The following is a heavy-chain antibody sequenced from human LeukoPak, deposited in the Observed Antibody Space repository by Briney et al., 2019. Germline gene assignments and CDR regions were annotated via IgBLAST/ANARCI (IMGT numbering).Heavy chain of an antibody. CDR2: ISSSGSTI. V-gene: IGHV3-11*04. CDR1: GFTFSDYY. J-gene: IGHJ4*02. D-gene: IGHD5-18*01. CDR3: ARCPRGRVALQLCPFDY. Sequence: PGGSLRLSCAASGFTFSDYYMSWIRQAPGKGLEGVSYISSSGSTIYYADSVKGRFTISRDNAKNSLYLQMNSLRAEDTAVYYCARCPRGRVALQLCPFDYWGQGTLVTVSS.